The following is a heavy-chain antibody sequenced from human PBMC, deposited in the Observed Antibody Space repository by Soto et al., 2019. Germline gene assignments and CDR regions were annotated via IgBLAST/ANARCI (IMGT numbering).Heavy chain of an antibody. D-gene: IGHD1-1*01. CDR2: IYYSGST. Sequence: LSLTCTVSGGSISSGGYYWSWIRQHPGKGLEWIGYIYYSGSTYYNPSLKSRVTISVDTSKNQFSLKLSSVTAADTAVYYCARAETDWKGDGMDVWGQGTTVTVSS. CDR3: ARAETDWKGDGMDV. V-gene: IGHV4-31*03. J-gene: IGHJ6*02. CDR1: GGSISSGGYY.